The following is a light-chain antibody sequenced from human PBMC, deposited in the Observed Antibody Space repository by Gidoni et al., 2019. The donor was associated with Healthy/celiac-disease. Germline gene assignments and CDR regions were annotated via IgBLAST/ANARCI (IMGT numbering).Light chain of an antibody. CDR3: QQSYSTLSSWT. CDR1: QSISSY. Sequence: DIQMTQSPSSLSASVGDRVTITCRASQSISSYLNWYHQKPGKAPKLLIYAASSLQSGVPSRFSGSGSGTDFTLTISSLQPEDFATYYCQQSYSTLSSWTFGQGTKVEIK. V-gene: IGKV1-39*01. J-gene: IGKJ1*01. CDR2: AAS.